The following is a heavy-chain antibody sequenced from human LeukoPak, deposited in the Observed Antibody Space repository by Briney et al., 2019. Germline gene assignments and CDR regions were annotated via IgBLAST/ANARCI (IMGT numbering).Heavy chain of an antibody. D-gene: IGHD2-15*01. J-gene: IGHJ4*02. CDR1: GFTFSSYE. V-gene: IGHV3-48*03. CDR3: ARARGYCNGGSCFFDY. CDR2: ISSSGSTI. Sequence: PGGSLRLSCAASGFTFSSYEANWVRQAPGKGLEWVSYISSSGSTIYYADSVKGRFTISRDNAKNSLYLQMNSLRAEDTAVYYCARARGYCNGGSCFFDYWGQGTLVTVSS.